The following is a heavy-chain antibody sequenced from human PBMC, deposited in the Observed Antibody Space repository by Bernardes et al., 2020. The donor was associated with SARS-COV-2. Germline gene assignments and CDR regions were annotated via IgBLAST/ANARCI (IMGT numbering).Heavy chain of an antibody. CDR2: ISGDGSGI. D-gene: IGHD2-21*01. V-gene: IGHV3-74*01. CDR3: ARRDYRLDN. Sequence: GGSLRLSCAASGFTFSDYFIHWVRQVPGKGLVWVSRISGDGSGINYADSVRGRFTISRDNAKNSLYLQMNGLRAEDTGIYYCARRDYRLDNWGQGALVTVSS. CDR1: GFTFSDYF. J-gene: IGHJ4*02.